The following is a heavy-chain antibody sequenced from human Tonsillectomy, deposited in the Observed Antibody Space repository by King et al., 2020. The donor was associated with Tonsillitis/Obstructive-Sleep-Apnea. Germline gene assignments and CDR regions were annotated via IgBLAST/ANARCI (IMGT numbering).Heavy chain of an antibody. J-gene: IGHJ4*02. CDR2: ISSSETTI. CDR1: GFSFSSYE. V-gene: IGHV3-48*03. D-gene: IGHD3-3*01. CDR3: ARGSRYYDFWTGSMNFDY. Sequence: VQLVESGGGLVQPGGSLRLSCAASGFSFSSYEMNWVRQAPGKGLEWVSYISSSETTIYYADSVKGRFTISRDNAKNSLYLQMNSLRAEDTAVYYCARGSRYYDFWTGSMNFDYWGQGTLVTVSS.